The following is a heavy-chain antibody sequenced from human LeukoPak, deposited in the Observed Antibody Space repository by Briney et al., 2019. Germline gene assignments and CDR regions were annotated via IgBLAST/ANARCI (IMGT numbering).Heavy chain of an antibody. CDR2: ISASGSCI. D-gene: IGHD1-1*01. CDR3: ARDSPGTTASDY. Sequence: PGGSLRLSCAASGFTFDTYRMNWVRQAPGKGLEWVSSISASGSCIYYADSLKGRFTISRDNTKNSLFLQMNSLRAEDTAVYYCARDSPGTTASDYWGQGTLVTVSS. CDR1: GFTFDTYR. V-gene: IGHV3-21*01. J-gene: IGHJ4*02.